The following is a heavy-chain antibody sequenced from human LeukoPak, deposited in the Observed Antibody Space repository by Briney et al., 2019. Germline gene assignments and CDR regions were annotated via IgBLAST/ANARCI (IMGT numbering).Heavy chain of an antibody. D-gene: IGHD3-22*01. CDR3: AKREYYYDSSGYYYFDY. J-gene: IGHJ4*02. CDR1: GFTFSSYA. V-gene: IGHV3-23*01. Sequence: GGTLRLSCAASGFTFSSYAMSWVRQAPGKGREWVSDISGSGGTTYYADSVKGRFTISRDNSKNTLYLQMNSLRAEDTAVYYCAKREYYYDSSGYYYFDYWGQGTLVTVSS. CDR2: ISGSGGTT.